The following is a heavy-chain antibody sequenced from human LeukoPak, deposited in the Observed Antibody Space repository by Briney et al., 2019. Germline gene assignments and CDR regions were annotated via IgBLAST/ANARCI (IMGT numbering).Heavy chain of an antibody. Sequence: PGGSLRLSCAASGLTFSSYGMHWVRQAPGKGLEWGAVISYDGSNKYYADSVKGRFTISRDNSKNTLYLQMNSLRAEDTAVYYCAKDRGTAMVTGWFDPWGQGTLVTVSS. CDR1: GLTFSSYG. CDR2: ISYDGSNK. J-gene: IGHJ5*02. CDR3: AKDRGTAMVTGWFDP. D-gene: IGHD5-18*01. V-gene: IGHV3-30*18.